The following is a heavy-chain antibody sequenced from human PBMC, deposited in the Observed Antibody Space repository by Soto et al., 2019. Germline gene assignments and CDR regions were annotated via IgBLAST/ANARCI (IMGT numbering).Heavy chain of an antibody. Sequence: QVRLEQSGAEVKEPGASVKVSCQASGYSFGNYDINWVRQAAGQGLEWMGLMNPNSGNTGYAQKLQGRLILTRDNSISTAYMELSSLTSEDTAVYYCVRGKGFITSPLLDPWGQGTLVTVSS. CDR1: GYSFGNYD. CDR3: VRGKGFITSPLLDP. J-gene: IGHJ5*02. D-gene: IGHD3-10*01. CDR2: MNPNSGNT. V-gene: IGHV1-8*01.